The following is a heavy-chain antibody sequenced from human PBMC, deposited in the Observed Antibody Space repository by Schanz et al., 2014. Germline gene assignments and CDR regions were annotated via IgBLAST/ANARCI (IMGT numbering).Heavy chain of an antibody. CDR3: ARSTYYDILTGQTHTRVDVRYFDL. V-gene: IGHV3-21*01. D-gene: IGHD3-9*01. J-gene: IGHJ2*01. Sequence: VQLVESGGGVVQPGRSLRLSCAASGFTFSSYSMNWVRQAPGKGLEWVSSVSHGGTYIYYAASVRGRFTISRDSAKNSLFLQMHSLRADDTAVYYCARSTYYDILTGQTHTRVDVRYFDLWGRGTLVTVSS. CDR2: VSHGGTYI. CDR1: GFTFSSYS.